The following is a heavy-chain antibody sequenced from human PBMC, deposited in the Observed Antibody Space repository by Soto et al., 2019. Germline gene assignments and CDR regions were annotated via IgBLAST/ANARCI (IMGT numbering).Heavy chain of an antibody. V-gene: IGHV4-34*01. D-gene: IGHD2-2*01. CDR1: GGSFSGYY. Sequence: SETLSLTCAVYGGSFSGYYWSWIRQPPGKGLEWIGEINHSGSTNYNPSLKSRVTISVDTSKNQFSLKLSSVTAADTAVYYCARVSADCSSTSCYESRIDVWGQGTTVTVSS. CDR3: ARVSADCSSTSCYESRIDV. J-gene: IGHJ6*02. CDR2: INHSGST.